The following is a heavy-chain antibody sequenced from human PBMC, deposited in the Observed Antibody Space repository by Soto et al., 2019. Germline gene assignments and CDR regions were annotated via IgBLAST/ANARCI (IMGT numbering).Heavy chain of an antibody. J-gene: IGHJ4*02. V-gene: IGHV3-23*01. D-gene: IGHD1-26*01. CDR3: AKDGKWELPEILDY. CDR1: GFTFSSYA. CDR2: ISGSGGST. Sequence: SLRLSCAASGFTFSSYAMSWVRQAPGKGLEWVSAISGSGGSTYCTDSVKGRFTISRDNSKNTLYLQMNSLRAEDTAVYYCAKDGKWELPEILDYWGQGTLVTVSS.